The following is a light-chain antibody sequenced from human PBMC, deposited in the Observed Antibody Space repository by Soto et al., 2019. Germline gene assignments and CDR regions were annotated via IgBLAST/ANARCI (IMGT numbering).Light chain of an antibody. V-gene: IGKV3-11*01. CDR2: DAS. CDR3: QQYKNWPTIT. J-gene: IGKJ5*01. CDR1: QSVSSY. Sequence: EIVLTQSPATLSLSPGERATLSCRASQSVSSYLAWYPQKPGQAHRLLIYDASNRATGIPARFSGSGSGTEFTPTISSLQSEDFAVYYCQQYKNWPTITFGQGTRLEIK.